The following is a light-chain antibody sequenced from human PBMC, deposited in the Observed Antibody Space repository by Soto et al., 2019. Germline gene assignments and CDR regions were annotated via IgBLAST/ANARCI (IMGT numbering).Light chain of an antibody. CDR1: SGHSSYA. V-gene: IGLV4-69*01. Sequence: QPVLTQSPSASASLGASVKLTCTLSSGHSSYAIAWHQQQPEKGPRYLMKLNSDGSHSKGDGIPDRFSGSSSGAERYLTISSLQSEDEADYYCQTWGTGGVFGGGTKVNVL. CDR3: QTWGTGGV. CDR2: LNSDGSH. J-gene: IGLJ2*01.